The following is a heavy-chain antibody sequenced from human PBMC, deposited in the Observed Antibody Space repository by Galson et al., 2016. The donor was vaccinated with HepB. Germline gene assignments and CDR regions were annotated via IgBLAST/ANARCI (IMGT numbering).Heavy chain of an antibody. CDR1: GGSISSADW. CDR3: ARHMAVSGTRGFDI. CDR2: IYVGGRT. J-gene: IGHJ3*02. D-gene: IGHD1-7*01. Sequence: SETLSLTCDVSGGSISSADWWSWVRQPPGKGLEWIGAIYVGGRTHYDPSLESRLSMSPDSSSNRFSVTLTSLTAADTAVYFCARHMAVSGTRGFDIWGQGTMVSVSS. V-gene: IGHV4/OR15-8*01.